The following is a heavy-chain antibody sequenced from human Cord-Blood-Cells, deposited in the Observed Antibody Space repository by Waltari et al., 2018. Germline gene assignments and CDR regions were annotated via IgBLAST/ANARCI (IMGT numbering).Heavy chain of an antibody. CDR1: GYTFTSYD. D-gene: IGHD3-10*01. Sequence: QVQLVQSGAEVKKPGASVKVSCKASGYTFTSYDINWVRQATGQGLEWMGWMNPTSGNTGYAQEFQGRVTITRTTSISTAYMERSSLRSEDTAVYYCARGDRGVRGVINYWGRGTLVTVSS. CDR3: ARGDRGVRGVINY. J-gene: IGHJ4*02. V-gene: IGHV1-8*03. CDR2: MNPTSGNT.